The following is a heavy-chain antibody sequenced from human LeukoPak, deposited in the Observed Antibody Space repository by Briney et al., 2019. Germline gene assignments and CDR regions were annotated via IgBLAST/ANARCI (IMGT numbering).Heavy chain of an antibody. D-gene: IGHD3-3*01. J-gene: IGHJ4*02. Sequence: GSLRLSCAASGFTFRNHTMHWVRQPPGKGLEWVSSISKVSTYLYYADSVKGRFTISRDNAENSLYLQMNSLRVEDTAVYYCARAPRFGSGYSEDWGQGTLVTVSS. CDR2: ISKVSTYL. CDR1: GFTFRNHT. CDR3: ARAPRFGSGYSED. V-gene: IGHV3-21*01.